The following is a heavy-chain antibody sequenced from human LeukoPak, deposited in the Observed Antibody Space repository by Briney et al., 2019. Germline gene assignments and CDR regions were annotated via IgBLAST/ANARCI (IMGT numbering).Heavy chain of an antibody. CDR3: ARDRYYYDSSGYGLWFDP. Sequence: SETLSLTCTVSGGSISSYYWSWIRQPAGKGLEWIGRIYTRGSTNYNPSLKSRVTMSVDTSKNQFSLKLSSVTAADTAVYYCARDRYYYDSSGYGLWFDPWGQGTLVTVSS. CDR1: GGSISSYY. J-gene: IGHJ5*02. V-gene: IGHV4-4*07. CDR2: IYTRGST. D-gene: IGHD3-22*01.